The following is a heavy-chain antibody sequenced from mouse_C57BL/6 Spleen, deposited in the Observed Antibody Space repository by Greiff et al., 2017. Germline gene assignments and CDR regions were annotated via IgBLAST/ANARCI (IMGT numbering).Heavy chain of an antibody. J-gene: IGHJ4*01. V-gene: IGHV1-4*01. Sequence: QVQLQQSGAELARPGASVKMSCKASGYTFTSYTMHWVKQRPGQGLEWIGYINPSSGYTTYNQKFKDKATLTADKSSSTAYMQLSSLTSEDSAVYYCASGITTVVAGGHAMDYWGQGTSVTVSS. CDR2: INPSSGYT. CDR1: GYTFTSYT. CDR3: ASGITTVVAGGHAMDY. D-gene: IGHD1-1*01.